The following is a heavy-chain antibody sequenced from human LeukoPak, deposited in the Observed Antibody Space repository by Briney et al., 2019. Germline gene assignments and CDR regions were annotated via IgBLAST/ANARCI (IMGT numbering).Heavy chain of an antibody. CDR2: ISSSSLYR. V-gene: IGHV3-21*01. CDR3: ARAPYSSSSWFDY. D-gene: IGHD6-13*01. J-gene: IGHJ4*02. CDR1: GFTFSSYT. Sequence: GGSLRLSCAASGFTFSSYTINWVRQAPGKGLEWVSSISSSSLYRFYADSVRGRFTISRDNAKNSLYLQMNSLRAEDTAVYYCARAPYSSSSWFDYWGQGTLVTVSS.